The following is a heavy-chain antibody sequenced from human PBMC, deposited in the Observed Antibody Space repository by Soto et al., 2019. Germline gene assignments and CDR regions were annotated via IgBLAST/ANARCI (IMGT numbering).Heavy chain of an antibody. CDR1: GFSLSTSGVG. V-gene: IGHV2-5*02. Sequence: QITLKESGPTLVKPTQTLTLTCTFSGFSLSTSGVGVGWIRQPPGKALEWLALIYWDDDKRYSPSLKSRLTITKDSSKNQVVLTMTNMDPVDTATYYCAQRHIAARFDYWGQGTLVTVSS. D-gene: IGHD6-25*01. CDR2: IYWDDDK. CDR3: AQRHIAARFDY. J-gene: IGHJ4*02.